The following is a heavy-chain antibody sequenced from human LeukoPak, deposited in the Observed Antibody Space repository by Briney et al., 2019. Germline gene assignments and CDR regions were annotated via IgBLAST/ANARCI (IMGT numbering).Heavy chain of an antibody. D-gene: IGHD6-19*01. Sequence: GASVKVSCKASGYTFTSYGISWVRQAPGQGVEGMGWISAYNGNTNYAQKLQGRVTMTTDTSTSTAYMELRSLRAEDPALYYCAKDVPPGSIAVAGNFDYWGQGTLVTVSS. CDR1: GYTFTSYG. J-gene: IGHJ4*02. CDR2: ISAYNGNT. V-gene: IGHV1-18*01. CDR3: AKDVPPGSIAVAGNFDY.